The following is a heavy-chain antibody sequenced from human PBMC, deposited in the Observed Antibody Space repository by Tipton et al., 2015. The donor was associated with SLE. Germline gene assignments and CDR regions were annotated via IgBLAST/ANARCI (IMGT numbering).Heavy chain of an antibody. Sequence: SLRLSCTASGFTFGDFAMSWVRQAPGKGLEWVGFIRSKPYGGTTQYAASLKGRFTISRGDSESIAYLQMDSLQTEDTAVYYCTRGSLYYYDGSGYHPLDYWGRGTLVTVSS. D-gene: IGHD3-22*01. CDR2: IRSKPYGGTT. CDR3: TRGSLYYYDGSGYHPLDY. J-gene: IGHJ4*02. CDR1: GFTFGDFA. V-gene: IGHV3-49*04.